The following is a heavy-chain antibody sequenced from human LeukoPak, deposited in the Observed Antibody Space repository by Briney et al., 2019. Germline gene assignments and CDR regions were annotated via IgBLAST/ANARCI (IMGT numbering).Heavy chain of an antibody. CDR1: GFTFSSYW. D-gene: IGHD3-9*01. CDR3: ARDLRLRYFDWIA. Sequence: PGGSLRLSCAASGFTFSSYWMSWVRQAPGKRLEWVANIKQDGSEKYYVDSVKGRFTISRDNAKNSLYLQMNSLRAEDTAVYYCARDLRLRYFDWIAWGQGTLVTVSS. V-gene: IGHV3-7*01. CDR2: IKQDGSEK. J-gene: IGHJ4*02.